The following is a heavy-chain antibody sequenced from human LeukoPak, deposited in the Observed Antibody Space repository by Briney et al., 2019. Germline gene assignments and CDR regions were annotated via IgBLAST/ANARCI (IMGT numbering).Heavy chain of an antibody. CDR3: ARGSGSYSFNLLGFDP. CDR2: ISSSGSTI. D-gene: IGHD1-26*01. CDR1: GFTFSTYS. J-gene: IGHJ5*02. V-gene: IGHV3-48*01. Sequence: GGSLRLYCAASGFTFSTYSMNWVRQAPGKGLEWVSYISSSGSTIYYADSVKGRFTISRDNAKKSLFLQMNSLRAEDTAVYYCARGSGSYSFNLLGFDPWGQGTLVTVPS.